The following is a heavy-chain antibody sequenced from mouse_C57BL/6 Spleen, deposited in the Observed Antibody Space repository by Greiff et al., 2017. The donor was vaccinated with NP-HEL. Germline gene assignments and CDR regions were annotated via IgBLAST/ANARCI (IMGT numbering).Heavy chain of an antibody. J-gene: IGHJ2*01. CDR3: ARQLPNLDY. CDR2: ISGGGGNT. CDR1: GFTFSSYT. D-gene: IGHD5-5*01. Sequence: EVKLEESGGGLVKPGGSLKLSCAASGFTFSSYTMSWVRQTPEKRLEWVATISGGGGNTYYPDSVKGRFTISRDNAKNTLYLQMSSLRSEDTALYYCARQLPNLDYWGQGTTLTVSS. V-gene: IGHV5-9*01.